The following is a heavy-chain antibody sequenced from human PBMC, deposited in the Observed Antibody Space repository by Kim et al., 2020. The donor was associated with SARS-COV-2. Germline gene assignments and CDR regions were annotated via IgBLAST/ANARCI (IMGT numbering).Heavy chain of an antibody. CDR3: ASDDYGSNSLGY. J-gene: IGHJ4*02. V-gene: IGHV3-21*04. D-gene: IGHD4-17*01. CDR1: GFIFSIYR. CDR2: ISSSSTYI. Sequence: GGSLRLSCAASGFIFSIYRMNWVRQAPKKGLEWVSSISSSSTYIYYADSVKGRFTISRDNAKNSLSLQMNSLRAEDTAVYYCASDDYGSNSLGYWGQGTLVTVSS.